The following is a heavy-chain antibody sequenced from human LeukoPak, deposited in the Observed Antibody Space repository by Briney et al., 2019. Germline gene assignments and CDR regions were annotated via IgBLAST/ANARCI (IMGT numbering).Heavy chain of an antibody. CDR1: GFTFSNYW. D-gene: IGHD6-25*01. CDR3: TRGFQAAYHYHMDV. CDR2: IKYDGGEK. J-gene: IGHJ6*03. Sequence: PGGSLRLSCAASGFTFSNYWMSWVRQAPGRGLEWVANIKYDGGEKYYVDSVKGRLTISRDNAKDSLYLQMNSLRAEDTAVYYCTRGFQAAYHYHMDVWGKGTMVTVSS. V-gene: IGHV3-7*01.